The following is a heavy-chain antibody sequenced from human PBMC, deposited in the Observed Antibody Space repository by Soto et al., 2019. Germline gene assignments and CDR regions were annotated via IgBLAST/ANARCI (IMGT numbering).Heavy chain of an antibody. V-gene: IGHV3-30-3*01. CDR2: ISYDGSNK. CDR1: GFTFSSYA. Sequence: QVQLVESGGGVVQPGRSLRLSCAAPGFTFSSYAMHWVRQAPGKGLEWEAVISYDGSNKYYADSVKGRFTISRDNSKNTLYLQMNSRGAEDTAVYYCARDGWYYYDSRAGTGFDYWGQGTLVIVSS. CDR3: ARDGWYYYDSRAGTGFDY. J-gene: IGHJ4*02. D-gene: IGHD3-22*01.